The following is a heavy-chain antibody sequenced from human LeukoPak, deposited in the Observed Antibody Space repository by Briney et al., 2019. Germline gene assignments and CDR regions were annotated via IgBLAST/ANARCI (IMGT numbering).Heavy chain of an antibody. Sequence: ASVTVSCKASGYTFTGYYMHWVRQAPGQGLEWVGWINPNSGGTNYAQKFQGWVTMTRDTSISTAYMELSRLRSDDTAVYYCARDPGEPGFGGYEYEYYFDYWGQGTLVTVSS. D-gene: IGHD5-12*01. CDR1: GYTFTGYY. CDR3: ARDPGEPGFGGYEYEYYFDY. J-gene: IGHJ4*02. CDR2: INPNSGGT. V-gene: IGHV1-2*04.